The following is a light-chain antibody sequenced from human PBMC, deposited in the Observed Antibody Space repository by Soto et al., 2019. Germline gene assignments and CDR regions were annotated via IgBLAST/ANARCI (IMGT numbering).Light chain of an antibody. Sequence: EILLTQSPGTLSLSPGERATLSCRASQSVSSSYLAWYQQKPGQAPRLLIYGASSRATGIPDRFSGSGSGTDFTLTISRLEPEDFAVYYCQQYGSSPPTFGQGTRL. J-gene: IGKJ5*01. CDR1: QSVSSSY. CDR2: GAS. V-gene: IGKV3-20*01. CDR3: QQYGSSPPT.